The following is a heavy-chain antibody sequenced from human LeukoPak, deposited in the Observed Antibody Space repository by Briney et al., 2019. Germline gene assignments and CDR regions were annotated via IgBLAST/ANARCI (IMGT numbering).Heavy chain of an antibody. CDR3: ANDIYSGGSCYHLD. Sequence: GGSLRLSCAGSGFRFSTYRMSWVRQAPGKGLEWVSAISGSGGSTYYADSVKGRFTISRDNSKNTLYLQMNSLRAEDTAVYYCANDIYSGGSCYHLDWGQGTLVTVSS. D-gene: IGHD2-15*01. V-gene: IGHV3-23*01. J-gene: IGHJ4*02. CDR2: ISGSGGST. CDR1: GFRFSTYR.